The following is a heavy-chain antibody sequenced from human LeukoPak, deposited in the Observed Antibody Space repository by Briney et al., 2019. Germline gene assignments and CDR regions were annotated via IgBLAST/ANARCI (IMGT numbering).Heavy chain of an antibody. CDR1: GGTFSSYA. CDR2: IIPILGIA. Sequence: ASVKVSCKASGGTFSSYAISWVRQAPGQGLEWVGRIIPILGIANYAQKFQGRVTITADKSTSTAYMELSSLRSEDTAVYYCAREDVEMATIKGYDYWGQGTLVTVSS. J-gene: IGHJ4*02. D-gene: IGHD5-24*01. V-gene: IGHV1-69*04. CDR3: AREDVEMATIKGYDY.